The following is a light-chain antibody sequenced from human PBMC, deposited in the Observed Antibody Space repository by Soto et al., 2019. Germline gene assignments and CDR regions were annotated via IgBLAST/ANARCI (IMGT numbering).Light chain of an antibody. V-gene: IGLV2-14*01. Sequence: QSVLTQPASVSGSPGQSITISCTGTSSGVGGYNYVSWYQQHPGKAPKLMIYEVSNRPLGVSNRFSGSKSGNTASLTISGLQAEDEADYYCTSYTSSSTLDVFGTGTKLTVL. CDR1: SSGVGGYNY. CDR3: TSYTSSSTLDV. CDR2: EVS. J-gene: IGLJ1*01.